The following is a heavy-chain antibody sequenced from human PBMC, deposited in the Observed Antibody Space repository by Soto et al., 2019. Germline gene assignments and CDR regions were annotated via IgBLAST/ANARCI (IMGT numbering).Heavy chain of an antibody. Sequence: EVQLVESGGGLIQPGGSLRLSCAVSGFSVSSNYMTWIRQAPGKGLEWVSVIYSGGNTDYTDSVKGRFTISRDSSKNTIYLQMKSLRAEDTAVYYCARQGVAGLWGQGTLVTVSS. CDR1: GFSVSSNY. CDR2: IYSGGNT. CDR3: ARQGVAGL. J-gene: IGHJ4*02. D-gene: IGHD6-19*01. V-gene: IGHV3-53*01.